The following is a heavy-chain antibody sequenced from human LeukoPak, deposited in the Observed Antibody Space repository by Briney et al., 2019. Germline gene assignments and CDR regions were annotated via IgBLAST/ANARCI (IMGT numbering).Heavy chain of an antibody. J-gene: IGHJ4*02. CDR3: VKDAPNGSVDC. CDR1: GFTFERYV. CDR2: IHPNNGGV. V-gene: IGHV3-9*01. Sequence: GGSLRLSCVTSGFTFERYVMHWMRLAPGKGLECVSSIHPNNGGVGYAASVKGRFAISRDNARNSLYLEMTSLRPEDTAVYYCVKDAPNGSVDCWGRGTLVTVSS. D-gene: IGHD2-8*01.